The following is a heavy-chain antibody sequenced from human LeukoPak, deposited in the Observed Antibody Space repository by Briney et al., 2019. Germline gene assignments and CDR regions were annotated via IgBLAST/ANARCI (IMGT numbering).Heavy chain of an antibody. CDR3: PRGAGGRYYGSRQVGRYYGMDV. CDR1: GATFSSYT. CDR2: IIPILGIA. J-gene: IGHJ6*02. D-gene: IGHD3-10*01. Sequence: ASVKLSCKASGATFSSYTISWVRQPPGQGLEWMGRIIPILGIANYAQKFQGRVTITADKSTSTAYMELSSLRYEDTAVYYCPRGAGGRYYGSRQVGRYYGMDVWGQGTTVTVSS. V-gene: IGHV1-69*02.